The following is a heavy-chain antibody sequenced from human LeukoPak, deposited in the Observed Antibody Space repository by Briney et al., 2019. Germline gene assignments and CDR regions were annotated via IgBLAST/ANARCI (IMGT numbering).Heavy chain of an antibody. CDR1: GYTFTSYY. CDR3: ARDHRQQLVRVDAFDI. J-gene: IGHJ3*02. D-gene: IGHD6-13*01. Sequence: ASVKVSCKASGYTFTSYYMHWVRQAPGQGLEWMGIINPSGGSTSYAQKFQGRVTMTRDMSTSTVYMELSSLRSEDTAVYYCARDHRQQLVRVDAFDIWGQGTMVTVSS. V-gene: IGHV1-46*01. CDR2: INPSGGST.